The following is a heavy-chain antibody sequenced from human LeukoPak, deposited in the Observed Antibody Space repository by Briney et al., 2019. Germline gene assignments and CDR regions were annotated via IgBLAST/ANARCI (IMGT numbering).Heavy chain of an antibody. CDR1: GYTLTELS. CDR3: ATEDWDYGGKEGFGY. Sequence: ASVKVSCKVSGYTLTELSMHWVRQAPGEGLEWMGGFDPEDGETIYAQKFQGRVTMTEDTSTDTAYMELSSLRSEDTAVYYCATEDWDYGGKEGFGYWGQGTLVTVSS. D-gene: IGHD4-23*01. V-gene: IGHV1-24*01. CDR2: FDPEDGET. J-gene: IGHJ4*02.